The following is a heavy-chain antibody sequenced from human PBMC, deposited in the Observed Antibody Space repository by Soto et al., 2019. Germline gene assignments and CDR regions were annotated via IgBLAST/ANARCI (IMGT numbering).Heavy chain of an antibody. CDR1: GFTFSHYG. V-gene: IGHV3-30*03. CDR3: ARGFGSPDMDV. D-gene: IGHD3-16*01. CDR2: ISFDATRQ. Sequence: GGSLRLSCAASGFTFSHYGMHWVRQPPGKGLEWVALISFDATRQYYADSVKGRFTISRDDSRNTLYLQMNSLRAEDTAVYYCARGFGSPDMDVWGKGTTVTVSS. J-gene: IGHJ6*03.